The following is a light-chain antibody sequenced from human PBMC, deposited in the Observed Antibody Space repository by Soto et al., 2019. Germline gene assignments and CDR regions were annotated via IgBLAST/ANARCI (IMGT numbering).Light chain of an antibody. J-gene: IGKJ2*01. Sequence: DIQMTQSPSTLSASVGDRVTITCRASQTISNRLAWYQQKPGKAPNLLISQTSTLESGVPSRFSGSGSGTDFSLTVSSLQPDDFATYYCQEYRNYPYTFGQGTKVEIK. CDR1: QTISNR. CDR2: QTS. CDR3: QEYRNYPYT. V-gene: IGKV1-5*03.